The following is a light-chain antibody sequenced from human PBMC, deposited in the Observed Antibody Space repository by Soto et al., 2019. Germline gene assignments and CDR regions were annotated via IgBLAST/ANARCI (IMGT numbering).Light chain of an antibody. CDR3: QQYKNWPPIT. J-gene: IGKJ5*01. V-gene: IGKV3-15*01. CDR2: GAS. CDR1: QSVSSS. Sequence: EIMMTQSPPTLSVSPGETATLSCRASQSVSSSLAWYQQKPGQAPRLLIYGASTRATGTPARFSGSGSGTEFTLTISSLQSEDFAVYFCQQYKNWPPITFGQGTRLEI.